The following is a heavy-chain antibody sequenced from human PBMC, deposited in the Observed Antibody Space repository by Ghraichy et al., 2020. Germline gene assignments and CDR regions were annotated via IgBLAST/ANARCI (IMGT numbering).Heavy chain of an antibody. CDR2: ISYDGSNK. CDR1: GFTFSSYG. Sequence: GESLNISCAASGFTFSSYGMHWVRQAPGKGLEWVAVISYDGSNKYYADSVKGRFTISRDSSRNTLYLQMNSLRAEDTAIYYCAKHRSKRLVPQDYYYYYGMDVWGQGTRVTVSS. J-gene: IGHJ6*02. D-gene: IGHD6-19*01. V-gene: IGHV3-30*18. CDR3: AKHRSKRLVPQDYYYYYGMDV.